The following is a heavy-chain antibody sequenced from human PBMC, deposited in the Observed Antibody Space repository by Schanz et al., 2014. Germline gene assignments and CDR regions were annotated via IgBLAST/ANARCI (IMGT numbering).Heavy chain of an antibody. CDR3: ARDGVDAAAGGNY. V-gene: IGHV1-8*01. CDR1: GYPFTSDD. J-gene: IGHJ4*02. D-gene: IGHD6-13*01. CDR2: MNPNSGTT. Sequence: QVQLVQSGAEVKKPGASVKVSCRASGYPFTSDDITWVRQAPGQGLEWMGWMNPNSGTTNYAQKFQGRVTTTRDTSASTAYMELTSLRSEDTAVYYCARDGVDAAAGGNYWGQGTLVTVSS.